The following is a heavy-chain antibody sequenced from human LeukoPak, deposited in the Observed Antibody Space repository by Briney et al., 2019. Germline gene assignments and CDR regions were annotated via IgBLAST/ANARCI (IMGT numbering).Heavy chain of an antibody. CDR2: ISAYNGNE. CDR3: ARTPKRFGELYQPGDS. V-gene: IGHV1-18*03. CDR1: GYTFTNYG. D-gene: IGHD3-10*01. Sequence: ASVKVSCKASGYTFTNYGITWVRQVPGQGLEWLGWISAYNGNENYAQKFQDRVTLTSDRSTSTAYMELRRLRSDDMAIYYCARTPKRFGELYQPGDSWGQGTPLTVSS. J-gene: IGHJ4*02.